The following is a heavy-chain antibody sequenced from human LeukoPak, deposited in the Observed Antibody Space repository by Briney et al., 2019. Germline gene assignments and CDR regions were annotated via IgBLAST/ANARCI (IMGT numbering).Heavy chain of an antibody. CDR3: ARLGGYYYGSNLRSVYMDV. Sequence: PSETLSLTCAVYGGSFSGYYWGWIRQPPGKGLEWIGSIYYSGSTYYNPSLKSRVTISVDTSKNQFSLKLSSVTAADTAVYYCARLGGYYYGSNLRSVYMDVWGKGTTVTISS. D-gene: IGHD3-10*01. CDR1: GGSFSGYY. V-gene: IGHV4-39*01. J-gene: IGHJ6*03. CDR2: IYYSGST.